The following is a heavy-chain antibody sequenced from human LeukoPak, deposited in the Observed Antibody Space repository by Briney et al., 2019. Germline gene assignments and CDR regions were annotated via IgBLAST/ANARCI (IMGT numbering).Heavy chain of an antibody. CDR2: IYYSGST. J-gene: IGHJ4*02. CDR3: ARHEDRNWYFDH. D-gene: IGHD1-1*01. V-gene: IGHV4-39*01. Sequence: PSETLSLTCTVSGVSISSSYYYWGWIRQPPGKGLERIGTIYYSGSTYYNPSLKSRVTISVDTSKNQFSLKLSSVTAPDTAVYYCARHEDRNWYFDHWGQGTLVTVSS. CDR1: GVSISSSYYY.